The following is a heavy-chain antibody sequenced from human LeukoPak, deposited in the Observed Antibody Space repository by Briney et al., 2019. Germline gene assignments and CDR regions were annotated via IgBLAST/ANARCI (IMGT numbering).Heavy chain of an antibody. CDR1: GGTFSSYS. CDR3: ARDRYCHSSTCYWITNSWFDP. CDR2: IIPVFGTT. D-gene: IGHD2-2*01. V-gene: IGHV1-69*13. J-gene: IGHJ5*02. Sequence: SVKVSCKSSGGTFSSYSISWVSQAPGQGLQWMGEIIPVFGTTKYAQRFQGRVTISADESTNTVYMQLSSLRSDDTAVYYCARDRYCHSSTCYWITNSWFDPWGQGTLVTVSS.